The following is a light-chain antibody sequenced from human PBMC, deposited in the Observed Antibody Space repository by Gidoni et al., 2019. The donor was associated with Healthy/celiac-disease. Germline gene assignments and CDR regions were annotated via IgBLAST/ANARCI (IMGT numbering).Light chain of an antibody. J-gene: IGKJ4*01. Sequence: VLTQSPGTLSLSPGERATLSCRASQSVSSSYLAWYQQKPGQAPRLLIYGASSRATGIPDRFSGSGSGTDFTLTISRLEPEDFAVYYCQQYGSPLLTFGGGTKVEIK. V-gene: IGKV3-20*01. CDR2: GAS. CDR3: QQYGSPLLT. CDR1: QSVSSSY.